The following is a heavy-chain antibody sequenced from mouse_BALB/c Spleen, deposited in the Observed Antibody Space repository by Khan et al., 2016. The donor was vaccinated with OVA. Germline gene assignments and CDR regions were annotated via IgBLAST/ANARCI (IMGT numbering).Heavy chain of an antibody. V-gene: IGHV1S81*02. J-gene: IGHJ3*01. CDR2: INPSNGRT. CDR1: GYTFTSYW. Sequence: QVQLQQPGAELVKPGASVKLSCKASGYTFTSYWMHWVKQRPGQGLEWIGEINPSNGRTNYNEKFKSKATLTVDKSSNTAYMQLSSLTSEDSAVYYCARSTMITTECAHWGPGTLGTVS. D-gene: IGHD2-4*01. CDR3: ARSTMITTECAH.